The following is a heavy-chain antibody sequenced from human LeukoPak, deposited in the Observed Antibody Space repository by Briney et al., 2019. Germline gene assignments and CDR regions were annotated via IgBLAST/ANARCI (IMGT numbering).Heavy chain of an antibody. J-gene: IGHJ3*02. CDR1: GFTFSNYE. V-gene: IGHV3-48*03. D-gene: IGHD3-22*01. CDR3: ARGADYYDSSGAFDAFDI. CDR2: ISSSGSPI. Sequence: GGSLRLSCAASGFTFSNYEMNWVRQAPGKGLEWVSYISSSGSPIYYADSVKGRFTISRDNAKNSLYLQMNSLRAEDTAVYYCARGADYYDSSGAFDAFDIWGQGTMVTVSS.